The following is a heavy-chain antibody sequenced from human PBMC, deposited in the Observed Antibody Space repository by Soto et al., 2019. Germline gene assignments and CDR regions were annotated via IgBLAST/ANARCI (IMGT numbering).Heavy chain of an antibody. CDR1: GYTLTELS. J-gene: IGHJ3*02. V-gene: IGHV1-24*01. CDR2: FDPEDGET. D-gene: IGHD3-16*01. CDR3: ATTGGGPRLFGPGRLQAFDI. Sequence: ASVKVSCKVSGYTLTELSMHWVRQAPGKGLEWMGGFDPEDGETIYAQKFQGRVTMTEDTSTDTAYMELSSLRSEDTAVYYCATTGGGPRLFGPGRLQAFDIWGQGTMVTVSS.